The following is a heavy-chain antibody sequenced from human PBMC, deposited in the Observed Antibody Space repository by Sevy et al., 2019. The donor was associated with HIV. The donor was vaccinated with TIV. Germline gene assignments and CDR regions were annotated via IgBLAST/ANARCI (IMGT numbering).Heavy chain of an antibody. V-gene: IGHV3-11*01. CDR1: GFIFSNYY. CDR2: ISTSGTTI. J-gene: IGHJ6*02. CDR3: ARAEEDADYPSYYFYGMDV. Sequence: GGSLRLSCAASGFIFSNYYMSWIRQAPGKGLEWVSYISTSGTTIFYADSVKGRFTISRDNAKNSLYLQMNILRAEDTAVYFVARAEEDADYPSYYFYGMDVWGQGTTVTVSS. D-gene: IGHD4-17*01.